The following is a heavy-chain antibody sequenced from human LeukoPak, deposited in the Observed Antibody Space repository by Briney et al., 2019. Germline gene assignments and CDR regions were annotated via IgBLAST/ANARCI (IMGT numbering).Heavy chain of an antibody. J-gene: IGHJ4*02. CDR3: ARHGSPSGSGIDY. CDR1: GGSTSSYY. Sequence: PSETLSLTCTVSGGSTSSYYWSWIRQPPGKGLEWIGYIYYSGSTNYNPSLKSRVTISVDTSKNQFSLKLSSVTAADTAVYYCARHGSPSGSGIDYWGQGTLVNVSS. V-gene: IGHV4-59*08. CDR2: IYYSGST. D-gene: IGHD3-10*01.